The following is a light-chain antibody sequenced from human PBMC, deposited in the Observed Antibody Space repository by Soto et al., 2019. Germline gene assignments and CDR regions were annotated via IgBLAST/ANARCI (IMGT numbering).Light chain of an antibody. V-gene: IGKV3-20*01. CDR3: HQHGGSPET. J-gene: IGKJ1*01. CDR1: QSVRSSY. CDR2: GAS. Sequence: EIVLSQSPGTLSLSPGERATLSCMASQSVRSSYLAWYQQKPGQAPRLLIFGASSRATGIPDRFIGSGSGTEFILTISRLEPDDFAIYHCHQHGGSPETFGQGTKVDIK.